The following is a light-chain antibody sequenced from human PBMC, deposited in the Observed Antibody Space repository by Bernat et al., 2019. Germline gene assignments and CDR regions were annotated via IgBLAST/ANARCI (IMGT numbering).Light chain of an antibody. J-gene: IGKJ5*01. CDR2: GAS. CDR3: QQLDKLPIT. CDR1: QVIGNY. Sequence: DIQLTQSPSFLSASVGDRVTITCRASQVIGNYLAWYHQKPGKAPHLLIYGASTLQSGVPSRFRGSGSGTEFTLTLSSLQPEDSATYYCQQLDKLPITVGQETRLDSK. V-gene: IGKV1-9*01.